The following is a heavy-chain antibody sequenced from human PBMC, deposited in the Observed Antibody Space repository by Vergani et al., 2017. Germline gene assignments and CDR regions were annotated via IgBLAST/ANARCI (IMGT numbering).Heavy chain of an antibody. V-gene: IGHV3-48*01. CDR1: GFTFNYYS. D-gene: IGHD3-3*01. J-gene: IGHJ4*02. CDR2: ITSSSATI. CDR3: ARDMSGYYPHDFDY. Sequence: EVQLVESGGGLVQPGGSLRLTCVASGFTFNYYSMNWVRQAPGKGLEWLSYITSSSATIYYADSVQGRFTVSRDSATDSLYLHMNSLRAEDTAVYYCARDMSGYYPHDFDYWGQGTLVTVSS.